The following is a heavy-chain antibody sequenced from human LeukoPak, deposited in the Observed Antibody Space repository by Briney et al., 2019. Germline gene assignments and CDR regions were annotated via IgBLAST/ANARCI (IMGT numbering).Heavy chain of an antibody. D-gene: IGHD6-19*01. CDR3: ARYGNGEWLAHYAFDV. J-gene: IGHJ3*01. Sequence: GGSLRLSCAGSGFTFNTFWMNWVRQAPGKGLEWVANINPDGSERYLVDSVKGRFSISRDNAKTSLDLQMTSLRAEDTAVYYCARYGNGEWLAHYAFDVWGQGTMVTVSS. CDR2: INPDGSER. V-gene: IGHV3-7*01. CDR1: GFTFNTFW.